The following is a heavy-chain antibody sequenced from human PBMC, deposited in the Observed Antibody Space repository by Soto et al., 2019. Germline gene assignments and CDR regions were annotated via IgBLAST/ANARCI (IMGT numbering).Heavy chain of an antibody. CDR1: GCSISSYY. CDR2: IYYSGST. D-gene: IGHD2-2*01. Sequence: PSETLSLTCTVSGCSISSYYWSWIRQPPGKGLEWIGYIYYSGSTNYNPSLKSRVTISRDNAKNSLYLQMNSLRAEDTAVYYCARDLCSSTTCYYAFDSWGQGTLVTVSS. V-gene: IGHV4-59*12. CDR3: ARDLCSSTTCYYAFDS. J-gene: IGHJ4*02.